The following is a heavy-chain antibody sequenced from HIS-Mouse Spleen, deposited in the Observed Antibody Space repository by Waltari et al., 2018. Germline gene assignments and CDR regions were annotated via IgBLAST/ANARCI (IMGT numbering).Heavy chain of an antibody. CDR1: GGSFSGYY. CDR3: ARGCCSGGSCYGLGGY. Sequence: QVQLQQWGAGLLKPSETLSLTCAVYGGSFSGYYWSWIRQPPGKGLEWIGEINHSGSTNYNPSLKSRVTISVDTSKNQFSLKLSSVTAADTAVYYCARGCCSGGSCYGLGGYWGQGTLVTVSS. D-gene: IGHD2-15*01. J-gene: IGHJ4*02. V-gene: IGHV4-34*01. CDR2: INHSGST.